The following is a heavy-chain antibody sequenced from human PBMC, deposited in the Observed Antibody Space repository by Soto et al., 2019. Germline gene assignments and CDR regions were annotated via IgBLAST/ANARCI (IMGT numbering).Heavy chain of an antibody. CDR1: GGSISSSSYY. CDR2: IYYSGST. D-gene: IGHD6-13*01. V-gene: IGHV4-39*01. Sequence: SETLSLTCTVSGGSISSSSYYWGWIRQPPGKGLEWIGGIYYSGSTYYNPSLKSRVTISVDTSKNQFSLKLSSATAADTAVYYCARHGAAAGTNWFDPWGQGTLVTVSS. J-gene: IGHJ5*02. CDR3: ARHGAAAGTNWFDP.